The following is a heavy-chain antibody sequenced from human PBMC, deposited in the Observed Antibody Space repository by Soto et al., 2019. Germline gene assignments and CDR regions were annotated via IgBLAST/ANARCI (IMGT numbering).Heavy chain of an antibody. CDR3: ARFDDWNYSSDY. D-gene: IGHD1-7*01. Sequence: ASVKVSCKASGYTFTSYDINWVRQATGQGLEWLGRMNPNSGNTGYAQKFQGRVTMTRNSSINTAYMELSSLRSEDTAVYYCARFDDWNYSSDYWGQGTLVTVSS. CDR2: MNPNSGNT. CDR1: GYTFTSYD. J-gene: IGHJ4*02. V-gene: IGHV1-8*01.